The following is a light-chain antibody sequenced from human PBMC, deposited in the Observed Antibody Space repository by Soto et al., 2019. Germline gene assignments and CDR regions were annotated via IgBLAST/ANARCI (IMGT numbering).Light chain of an antibody. CDR1: QSVSSSY. Sequence: EIVLTQSPGTLSLSPGERDTISCRASQSVSSSYLAWYQQKPGQAPRLLIYGASSRATGIPDRFSGSGSGTDFTLTISRLEPEDFAVYYCQQYGSSPPTTFGQGTKVDIK. J-gene: IGKJ1*01. V-gene: IGKV3-20*01. CDR3: QQYGSSPPTT. CDR2: GAS.